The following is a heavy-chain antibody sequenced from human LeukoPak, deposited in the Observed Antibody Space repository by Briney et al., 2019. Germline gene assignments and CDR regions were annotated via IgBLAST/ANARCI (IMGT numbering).Heavy chain of an antibody. CDR3: ARDFWDYHYDSSGPSYIDY. Sequence: GASVKVSCKASGGTFSSYAISWVRQAPGQGLEWMGRIIPILGIANYAQKFQGRVTITADKSTSTAYMELSSLRSEDTAVYYCARDFWDYHYDSSGPSYIDYWGQGTLVTVSS. CDR2: IIPILGIA. CDR1: GGTFSSYA. J-gene: IGHJ4*02. D-gene: IGHD3-22*01. V-gene: IGHV1-69*04.